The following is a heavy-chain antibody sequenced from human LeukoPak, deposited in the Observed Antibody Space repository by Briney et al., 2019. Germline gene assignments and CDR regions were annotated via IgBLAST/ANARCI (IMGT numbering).Heavy chain of an antibody. CDR2: IYPGDSDT. J-gene: IGHJ4*02. Sequence: GESLKISCKGSGYSFTNYWIVWVRQMPGKGLEWMGIIYPGDSDTRYNPSFQGQVTISADKSISTAYLQWSSLKASDTAMYYCARPGYSYGYNSYNYYFDYWGQGTLVTVSS. V-gene: IGHV5-51*01. D-gene: IGHD5-18*01. CDR1: GYSFTNYW. CDR3: ARPGYSYGYNSYNYYFDY.